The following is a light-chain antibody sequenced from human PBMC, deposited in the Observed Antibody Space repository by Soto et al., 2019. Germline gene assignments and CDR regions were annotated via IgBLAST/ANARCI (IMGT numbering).Light chain of an antibody. Sequence: EIVLTQSPATLSLSPGERATLSCRASQSVGSYLAWYQQKPGHAPRLLIYDASSRATGIPARFGGSGSGTDFTLTISSLQPEDFAVYYCQQRSSWPSLTFGGGTKVEIK. CDR3: QQRSSWPSLT. J-gene: IGKJ4*01. CDR2: DAS. V-gene: IGKV3-11*01. CDR1: QSVGSY.